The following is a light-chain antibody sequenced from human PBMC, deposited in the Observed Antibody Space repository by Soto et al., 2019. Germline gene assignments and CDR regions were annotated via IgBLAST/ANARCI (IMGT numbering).Light chain of an antibody. V-gene: IGKV4-1*01. Sequence: DIVMTQSPDSLAVSLGERATINCKSSQSVLYSSNNKNFLTWFQQKPGQPPKLLIYWASTRESGVPDRFSGSGSGTDFTLTISRLEPEDFAVYYCQQYTDWPLTFGQGTKVEVK. J-gene: IGKJ1*01. CDR3: QQYTDWPLT. CDR1: QSVLYSSNNKNF. CDR2: WAS.